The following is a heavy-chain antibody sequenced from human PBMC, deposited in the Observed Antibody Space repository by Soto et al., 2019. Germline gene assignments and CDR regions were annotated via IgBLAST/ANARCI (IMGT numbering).Heavy chain of an antibody. D-gene: IGHD6-13*01. Sequence: ASVKVSCKASGYTFTSYDMHWVRQAPGQGLEWMGIINPSGGSTSYTQKFQGRVTMTRDTSTSTVYMELSSLRSEDTAVYYCARAGAAAGSPTGHWGQGTLVTVSS. CDR1: GYTFTSYD. CDR2: INPSGGST. J-gene: IGHJ1*01. CDR3: ARAGAAAGSPTGH. V-gene: IGHV1-46*01.